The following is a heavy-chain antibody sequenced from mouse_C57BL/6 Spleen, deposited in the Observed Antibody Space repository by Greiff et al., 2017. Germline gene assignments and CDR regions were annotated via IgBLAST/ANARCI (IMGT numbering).Heavy chain of an antibody. CDR2: IDPNSGGT. J-gene: IGHJ1*03. CDR1: GYTFTSYW. Sequence: QVHVKQPGAELVKPGASVKLSCKASGYTFTSYWMPWVTQSPGRGLEWIGRIDPNSGGTKYNEKFKSKATLTVDKPSSTAYMQLSRLTSEDSAVCECAGGSSYWYFDVWGTGTTVTVSS. V-gene: IGHV1-72*01. D-gene: IGHD1-1*01. CDR3: AGGSSYWYFDV.